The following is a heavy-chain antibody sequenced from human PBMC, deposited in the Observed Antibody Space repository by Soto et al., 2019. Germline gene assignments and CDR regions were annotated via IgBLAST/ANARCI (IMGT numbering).Heavy chain of an antibody. CDR1: GGTFSSYA. D-gene: IGHD4-4*01. Sequence: QVQLVQSGAEVKKPGSSVTVSCKASGGTFSSYAISWVRQAPGQGLEWMGRIIPFIGTANYAQKFQGRVTLTADESTSTAYMELTCVRSEATAVYYCARFCMTIVPATYYYGMDVWGQGTTVTV. J-gene: IGHJ6*02. CDR2: IIPFIGTA. V-gene: IGHV1-69*18. CDR3: ARFCMTIVPATYYYGMDV.